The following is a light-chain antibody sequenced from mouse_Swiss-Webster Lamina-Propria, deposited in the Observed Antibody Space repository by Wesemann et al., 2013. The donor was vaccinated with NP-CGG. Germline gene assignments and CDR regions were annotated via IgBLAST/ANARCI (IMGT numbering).Light chain of an antibody. CDR2: SAS. Sequence: DIVMTQSQNSCPTSVGDRVSVTCKASQNVGTNVAWYQQKPGQSPKALIYSASYRYSGVPDRFTGSGSGTDFTLTISNVQSEDLAEYFCQQYNSYPLTFGAGTKAGAET. CDR1: QNVGTN. CDR3: QQYNSYPLT. J-gene: IGKJ5*01. V-gene: IGKV6-15*01.